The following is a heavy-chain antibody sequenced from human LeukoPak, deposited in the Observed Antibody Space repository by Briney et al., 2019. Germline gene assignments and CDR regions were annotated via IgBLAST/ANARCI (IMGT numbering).Heavy chain of an antibody. CDR2: IIPILGIA. J-gene: IGHJ4*02. V-gene: IGHV1-69*04. Sequence: SVKVSCKASGGTFSSYAISWVRQAPGQGLEWMGRIIPILGIANYAQKFQGRVTITADKSTSTAYMELSSLRSEDTAVYYCARSDYYDSSGYYFDYWGQGTLVTVSS. CDR1: GGTFSSYA. CDR3: ARSDYYDSSGYYFDY. D-gene: IGHD3-22*01.